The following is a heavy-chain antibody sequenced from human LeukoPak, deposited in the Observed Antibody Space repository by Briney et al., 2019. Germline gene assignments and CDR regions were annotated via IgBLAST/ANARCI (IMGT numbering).Heavy chain of an antibody. J-gene: IGHJ5*02. Sequence: GGSLRLSCAASGFTFSDYYMSWIRQAPGKGLEWVSYISSSGSTIYYADSVKGRFTISRDNAKNSLYLQMNSLRAEDTAVYYCAREGYDILTGSFWFDPWGQGTLVTVSS. CDR1: GFTFSDYY. V-gene: IGHV3-11*04. D-gene: IGHD3-9*01. CDR3: AREGYDILTGSFWFDP. CDR2: ISSSGSTI.